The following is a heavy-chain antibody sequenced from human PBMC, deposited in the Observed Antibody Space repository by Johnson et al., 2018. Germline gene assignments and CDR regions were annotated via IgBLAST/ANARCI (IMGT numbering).Heavy chain of an antibody. Sequence: QVQLVESGGGVVQXGRSLRLSCAASGFTFSSYGMHWVRQAPGKGLEWVAVISYDGSNKYYADSVKGRFTISRDNSKNTLYLQMNSLRAEDTAVYYCAKDIVVVPAAISYYYGMDVWGQGTTVTVSS. CDR2: ISYDGSNK. J-gene: IGHJ6*02. CDR1: GFTFSSYG. CDR3: AKDIVVVPAAISYYYGMDV. D-gene: IGHD2-2*02. V-gene: IGHV3-30*18.